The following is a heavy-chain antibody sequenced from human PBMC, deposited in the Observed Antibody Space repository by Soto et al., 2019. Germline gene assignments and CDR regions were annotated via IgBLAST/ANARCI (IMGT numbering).Heavy chain of an antibody. D-gene: IGHD6-19*01. CDR2: IYYSGST. CDR1: GGSISSSSYY. V-gene: IGHV4-39*01. CDR3: ARHKGSSGWYFDY. J-gene: IGHJ4*02. Sequence: QLQLQESGPGLVKPSETLSLTCTVSGGSISSSSYYWGWIRQPPGKGLEWIGSIYYSGSTYYNPSLKSRVTISVDTSKNQFSLKLSSVTAADTAVYYCARHKGSSGWYFDYWGQGTLVTVSS.